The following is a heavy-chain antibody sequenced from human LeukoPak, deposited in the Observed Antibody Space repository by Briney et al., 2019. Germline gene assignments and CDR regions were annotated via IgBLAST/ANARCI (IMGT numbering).Heavy chain of an antibody. J-gene: IGHJ4*02. CDR2: ISAYNGNT. D-gene: IGHD3-10*01. Sequence: ASVKVSCKASGYIFTSYGISWVRQAPGQGLEWMGWISAYNGNTDYAQKVQGRVTMTTDTSTSTAYMELRSPRSDDTAVYYCARDADYYGSGNNYWGQGTLVTVSS. CDR1: GYIFTSYG. CDR3: ARDADYYGSGNNY. V-gene: IGHV1-18*01.